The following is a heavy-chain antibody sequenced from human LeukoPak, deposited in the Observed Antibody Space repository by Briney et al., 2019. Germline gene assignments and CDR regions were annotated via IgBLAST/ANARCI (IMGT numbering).Heavy chain of an antibody. CDR2: IWYDGSNK. CDR3: ARDQGYSSGWYPY. D-gene: IGHD6-19*01. CDR1: GFTFSSYG. V-gene: IGHV3-33*01. Sequence: GRSLRLSCAASGFTFSSYGKHWVRQAPGKGLEWVAVIWYDGSNKYYADSVKGRFTISRDNSKNTLYLQMNSLRAEDTAVYYCARDQGYSSGWYPYWGQGTLVTVSS. J-gene: IGHJ4*02.